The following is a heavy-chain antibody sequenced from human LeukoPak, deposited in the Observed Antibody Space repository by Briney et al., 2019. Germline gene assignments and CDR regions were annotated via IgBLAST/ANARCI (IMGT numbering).Heavy chain of an antibody. J-gene: IGHJ6*02. CDR1: GFTFSSYW. Sequence: GGSLRLSCAASGFTFSSYWMHWVRQAPGKGLVWVSRINSDGGSTSYADSVKGRFTISRDNAKNTLYLQMNSLRAEDTAVYYCARGRYDFWSGYYADYYYYYGMDVWGQGTTVTVSS. D-gene: IGHD3-3*01. CDR2: INSDGGST. CDR3: ARGRYDFWSGYYADYYYYYGMDV. V-gene: IGHV3-74*01.